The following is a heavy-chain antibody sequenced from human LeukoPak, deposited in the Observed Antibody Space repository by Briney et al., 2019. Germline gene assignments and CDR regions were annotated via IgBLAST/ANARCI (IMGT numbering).Heavy chain of an antibody. D-gene: IGHD1-26*01. J-gene: IGHJ4*02. CDR1: GFTLRTYW. Sequence: GGSLRLPCAASGFTLRTYWMSWVRQTPGKGLEWVANIKSDGSEKYYVDSVKGRFTISRDNAKNSLFLQMNSLRAEDTAVYYCARRRYSGSSQHFDYWGQGTLVTVSS. CDR3: ARRRYSGSSQHFDY. V-gene: IGHV3-7*01. CDR2: IKSDGSEK.